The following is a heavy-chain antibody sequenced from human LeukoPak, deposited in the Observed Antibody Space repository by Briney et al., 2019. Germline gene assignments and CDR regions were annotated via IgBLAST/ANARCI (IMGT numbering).Heavy chain of an antibody. D-gene: IGHD3-10*01. CDR3: TRGHYYGSGTYFDEDTFDI. Sequence: GGSLRLSCAASGFTFSDHYMDWIRQVPGKGLEWVGRAKNKVDSYTIQHAASVRGRFSISRDDSKNSLYLQMNSLKTEDTAVYYCTRGHYYGSGTYFDEDTFDIWGRGTMVTVSS. J-gene: IGHJ3*02. V-gene: IGHV3-72*01. CDR1: GFTFSDHY. CDR2: AKNKVDSYTI.